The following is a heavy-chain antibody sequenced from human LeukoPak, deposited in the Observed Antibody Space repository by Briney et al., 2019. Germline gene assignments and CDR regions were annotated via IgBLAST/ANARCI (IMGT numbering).Heavy chain of an antibody. V-gene: IGHV3-23*01. CDR1: GFSFSNYA. CDR2: ISGSGEST. D-gene: IGHD3-10*01. CDR3: AKRLWAASGSYSPFDY. J-gene: IGHJ4*02. Sequence: GGSLRLSCAASGFSFSNYAMSWVRQAPGKGLEWVSGISGSGESTHYADSVKGRLTISRDNSKNTLPLHMHSLRAGDTAVYYCAKRLWAASGSYSPFDYWGQGTLVTVSS.